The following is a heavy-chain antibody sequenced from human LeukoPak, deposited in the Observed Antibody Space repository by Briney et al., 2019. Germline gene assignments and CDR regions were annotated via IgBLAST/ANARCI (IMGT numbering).Heavy chain of an antibody. CDR2: IIPIFGTA. Sequence: ASVKVSCKASGGTFSSYAISWVRQAPGQGLEWMGGIIPIFGTANYAQKFQGRVTITADESTSTTYMELSSLRSEDTAVYYRARDSGYCSSTSCLDYWGQGTLVTVSS. D-gene: IGHD2-2*01. V-gene: IGHV1-69*01. CDR1: GGTFSSYA. J-gene: IGHJ4*02. CDR3: ARDSGYCSSTSCLDY.